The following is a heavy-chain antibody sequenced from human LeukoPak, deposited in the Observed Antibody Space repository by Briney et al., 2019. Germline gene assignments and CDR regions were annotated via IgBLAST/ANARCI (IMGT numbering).Heavy chain of an antibody. CDR1: GFTFRDYY. Sequence: GGSLRLSCAASGFTFRDYYMSWIRQAPGKGLEWVSYISSSGSTIYYADSVKGRFTISRDNAKNSLYLQMNSLRAEDTAVYYCAREEYYDILTGALIDAFDIWGQGTMVTVSS. CDR3: AREEYYDILTGALIDAFDI. D-gene: IGHD3-9*01. CDR2: ISSSGSTI. J-gene: IGHJ3*02. V-gene: IGHV3-11*04.